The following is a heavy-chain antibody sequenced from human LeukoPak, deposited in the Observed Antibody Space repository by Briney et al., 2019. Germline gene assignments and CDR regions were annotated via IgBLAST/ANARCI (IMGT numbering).Heavy chain of an antibody. V-gene: IGHV4-34*01. CDR2: INHSGST. J-gene: IGHJ4*02. CDR1: GGSFSGYY. CDR3: ARVGYSSSWGPFDY. D-gene: IGHD6-13*01. Sequence: SETLSLTCAVYGGSFSGYYRSWIRQPPGKGLEWIGEINHSGSTNYNPSLKSRVTISVDTSKNQFSLKLSSVTAADTAVYYCARVGYSSSWGPFDYWGQGTLVTVSS.